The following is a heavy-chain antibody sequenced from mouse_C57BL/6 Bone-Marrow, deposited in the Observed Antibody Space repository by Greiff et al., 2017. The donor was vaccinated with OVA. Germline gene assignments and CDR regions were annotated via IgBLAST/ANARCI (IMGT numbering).Heavy chain of an antibody. V-gene: IGHV1-64*01. D-gene: IGHD2-3*01. J-gene: IGHJ1*03. Sequence: VKLQQPGAELVKPGASVKLSCKASGYTFTSYWMHWVKQRPGQGLEWIGMIHPNSGSTNYNEKFKSKATLTVDKSSSTAYMQLSSLTSEDSAVYYCARSRGWLLRYFDVWGTGTTVTVSS. CDR3: ARSRGWLLRYFDV. CDR2: IHPNSGST. CDR1: GYTFTSYW.